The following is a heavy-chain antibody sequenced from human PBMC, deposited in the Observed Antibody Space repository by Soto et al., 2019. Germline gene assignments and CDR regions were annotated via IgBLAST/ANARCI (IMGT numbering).Heavy chain of an antibody. V-gene: IGHV4-59*08. J-gene: IGHJ4*02. CDR1: GGSISGYY. D-gene: IGHD2-2*02. CDR2: IYSSGST. Sequence: SETLSLTCTVSGGSISGYYWSWIRQPPGKGLEWIGYIYSSGSTNYNPSLQSRGTISVDTSKNQFSLKLSSVTAADTAVYYCARLACSSTRCFTYFDYWGQEALVTVSS. CDR3: ARLACSSTRCFTYFDY.